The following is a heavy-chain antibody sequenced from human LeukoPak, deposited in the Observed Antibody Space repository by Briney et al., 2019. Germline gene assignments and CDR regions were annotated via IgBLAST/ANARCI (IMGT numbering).Heavy chain of an antibody. D-gene: IGHD2-15*01. Sequence: QPGRSLRLSCAASGFTFSSYGMHWVRQAPGKGLEWVAVISYDGSNKYYADSVKGRFTISRDNSKNTLYLQMNSLRAEDTAVYYCAKLSGSDRFDYWGQGTLVTVSS. J-gene: IGHJ4*02. CDR2: ISYDGSNK. CDR1: GFTFSSYG. V-gene: IGHV3-30*18. CDR3: AKLSGSDRFDY.